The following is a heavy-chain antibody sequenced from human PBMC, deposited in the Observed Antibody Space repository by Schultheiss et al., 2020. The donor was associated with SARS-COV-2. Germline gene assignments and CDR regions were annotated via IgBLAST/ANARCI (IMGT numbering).Heavy chain of an antibody. CDR2: IQPGDSDT. Sequence: GESLKISCKGSGYSFTSYWIGWVRQMPGKGPEWMGVIQPGDSDTRYSPSFQGQVTISADKSISTAYLQWSSLKASDTAMYYCARGVGVSAAATLGFDYWGQGTLVTVSS. CDR3: ARGVGVSAAATLGFDY. V-gene: IGHV5-51*01. D-gene: IGHD6-13*01. J-gene: IGHJ4*02. CDR1: GYSFTSYW.